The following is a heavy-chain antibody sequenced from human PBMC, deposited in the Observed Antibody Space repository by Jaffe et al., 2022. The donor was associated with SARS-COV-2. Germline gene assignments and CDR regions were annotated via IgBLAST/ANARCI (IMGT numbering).Heavy chain of an antibody. J-gene: IGHJ3*02. V-gene: IGHV4-39*01. CDR2: IYYSGST. D-gene: IGHD4-17*01. Sequence: QLQLQESGPGLVKPSETLSLTCTVSGGSISSTVYYWAWIRQPPGKGLEWIGSIYYSGSTSYNPSLKSRVTISIDTSKNQFSLKLSSVTAADTAVYYCARLSSGDYGRGSSFDIWGQGTMVTVSS. CDR1: GGSISSTVYY. CDR3: ARLSSGDYGRGSSFDI.